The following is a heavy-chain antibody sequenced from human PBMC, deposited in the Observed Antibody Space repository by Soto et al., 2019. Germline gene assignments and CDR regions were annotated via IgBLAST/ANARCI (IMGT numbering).Heavy chain of an antibody. CDR1: GFTFSSYA. V-gene: IGHV3-23*01. Sequence: SLRLSCAASGFTFSSYAMSWVRQAPGKGLEWVSAISGSGGSTYYADSVKGRFTISRDNSKNTLYLQMNSLRAEDTAVYYCAKWGPPLVSAQTWFDPWGEGTLVTVSS. J-gene: IGHJ5*02. CDR3: AKWGPPLVSAQTWFDP. CDR2: ISGSGGST. D-gene: IGHD3-16*01.